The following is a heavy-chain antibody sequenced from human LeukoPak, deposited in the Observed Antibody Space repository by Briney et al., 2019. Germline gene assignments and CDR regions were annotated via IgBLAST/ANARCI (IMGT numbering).Heavy chain of an antibody. J-gene: IGHJ6*02. CDR1: GYTFTSYV. D-gene: IGHD2-2*02. Sequence: ASVKVSCKASGYTFTSYVITWVRQAPGKGLEWMGGFDPEDGETIYAQKFQGRVTMTEDTSTDTAYMELSSLRSEDTAVYYCARDQTDCSTTSCYKFHYGLDVWGQGTTVTVSS. CDR3: ARDQTDCSTTSCYKFHYGLDV. V-gene: IGHV1-24*01. CDR2: FDPEDGET.